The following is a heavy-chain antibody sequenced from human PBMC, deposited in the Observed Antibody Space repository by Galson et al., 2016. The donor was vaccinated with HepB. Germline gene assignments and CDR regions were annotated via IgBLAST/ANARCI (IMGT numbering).Heavy chain of an antibody. J-gene: IGHJ4*02. CDR1: GFTFSGNT. CDR2: ISNDGSNK. V-gene: IGHV3-30*04. Sequence: SLRLSCAGSGFTFSGNTMHWVRQAPGKGLEWVAVISNDGSNKYYGESVRGRFTISRDNSKNMLYLQMNSLRGDDTAVYYCAREGGSSSWLDYWGQGTLVTVSS. CDR3: AREGGSSSWLDY. D-gene: IGHD6-19*01.